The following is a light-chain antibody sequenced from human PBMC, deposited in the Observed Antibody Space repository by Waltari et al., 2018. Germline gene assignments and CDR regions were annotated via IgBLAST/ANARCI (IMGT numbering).Light chain of an antibody. CDR1: RSLVHSDGNTY. J-gene: IGKJ5*01. CDR3: MQGTQWPPIT. CDR2: KVS. V-gene: IGKV2-30*02. Sequence: VLTQSPLSLPVTLGHPASISCRSSRSLVHSDGNTYLNWFPQRPGQSPRRLIYKVSNRDSGVPDRFSGSGSGSAFTLKISRVEAEDVGVYFCMQGTQWPPITFGQGTRLEIK.